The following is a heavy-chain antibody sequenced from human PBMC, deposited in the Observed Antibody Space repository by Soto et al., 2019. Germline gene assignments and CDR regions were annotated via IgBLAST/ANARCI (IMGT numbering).Heavy chain of an antibody. J-gene: IGHJ6*02. CDR3: AKGLRRLLRTQYYYGLDV. Sequence: EVQLLESGGGLVQPGGSLRLSCAASGFTFSPYAMSWVRQAPGKGLEGVSSISGSGGSTNYADSVKGRFTVSRDNSKRTLSLQMNSLREEDTAIYYCAKGLRRLLRTQYYYGLDVWGRGTTVTVSS. CDR2: ISGSGGST. D-gene: IGHD3-10*01. V-gene: IGHV3-23*01. CDR1: GFTFSPYA.